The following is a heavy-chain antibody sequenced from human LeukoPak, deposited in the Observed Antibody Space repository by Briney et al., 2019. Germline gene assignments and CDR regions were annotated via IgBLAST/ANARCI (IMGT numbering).Heavy chain of an antibody. J-gene: IGHJ5*02. CDR1: GFTFSSYA. D-gene: IGHD3-3*01. V-gene: IGHV3-23*01. Sequence: GGSLRLSCAASGFTFSSYAMSWVRQAPGKGLEWVSAISGSGGSTYYTDSVKGRFTISRDNSKNTLYLQMNSLRAEDTAVYYCARAQDRSRFLAIDPWGQGTLVTVSS. CDR2: ISGSGGST. CDR3: ARAQDRSRFLAIDP.